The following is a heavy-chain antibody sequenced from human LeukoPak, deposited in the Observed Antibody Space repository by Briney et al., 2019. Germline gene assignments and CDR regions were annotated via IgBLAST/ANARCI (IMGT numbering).Heavy chain of an antibody. CDR2: INSDGSST. V-gene: IGHV3-74*01. D-gene: IGHD4/OR15-4a*01. CDR3: ARRAGAYSHPYDY. J-gene: IGHJ4*02. Sequence: PGGSLRLSCAASEFTFSSYWMHWVRQAPGKGLVWVSRINSDGSSTSYADSVKGRFTISRDNAKNTLYLQMNSLRAEDTAVYYCARRAGAYSHPYDYWGQGTLVTVSS. CDR1: EFTFSSYW.